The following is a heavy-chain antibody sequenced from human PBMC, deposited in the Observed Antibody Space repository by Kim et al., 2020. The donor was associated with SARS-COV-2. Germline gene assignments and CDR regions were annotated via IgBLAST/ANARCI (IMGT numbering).Heavy chain of an antibody. Sequence: GGSLRLSCAASGFTFNTYAMHWVRQAPGKGLEWVAVISYDGSNIYYADSVKGRFTISRDNSKNTLYLQMNSLRIEDTAVYYCAKSFIGSYFGFDYWGQGTLVTVSS. CDR2: ISYDGSNI. J-gene: IGHJ4*01. D-gene: IGHD1-26*01. V-gene: IGHV3-30*18. CDR1: GFTFNTYA. CDR3: AKSFIGSYFGFDY.